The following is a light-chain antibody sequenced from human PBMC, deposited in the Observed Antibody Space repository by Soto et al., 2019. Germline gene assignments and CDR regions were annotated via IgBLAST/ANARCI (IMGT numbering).Light chain of an antibody. V-gene: IGKV1-5*03. CDR1: QTISSW. CDR3: QRYYSYSEA. Sequence: DIQMTQSPSTLSGSVGDRVTLTCRASQTISSWLAWYQQKPGKAPKLLIYKASTLKSGVPSRFSGSGSGTAFTLTISGLQPDAFASCYCQRYYSYSEAFGQGTKVELK. J-gene: IGKJ1*01. CDR2: KAS.